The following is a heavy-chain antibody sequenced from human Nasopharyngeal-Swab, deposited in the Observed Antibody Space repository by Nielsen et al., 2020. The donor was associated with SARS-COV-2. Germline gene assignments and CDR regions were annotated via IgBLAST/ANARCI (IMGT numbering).Heavy chain of an antibody. CDR1: GFTVSSNY. Sequence: GESLKISCAASGFTVSSNYMSWVRQAPGKGLEWVSVIYSGGSTYYADSVKGRFTISRDNSKNTLYLQMNSLRAEDTAVYYCASPMDVWGQGTTVTVSS. V-gene: IGHV3-66*01. J-gene: IGHJ6*02. CDR2: IYSGGST. CDR3: ASPMDV.